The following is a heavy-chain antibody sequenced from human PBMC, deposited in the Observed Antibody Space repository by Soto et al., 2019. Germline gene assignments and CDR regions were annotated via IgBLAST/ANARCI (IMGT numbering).Heavy chain of an antibody. CDR3: ARALRDCSSGSCHYSFDN. D-gene: IGHD2-15*01. J-gene: IGHJ4*02. CDR1: GYTFANYD. CDR2: MNPTTGNT. Sequence: QVQLAQSGAEVKKPGASVKVSCKASGYTFANYDINWVRQATGQGLEWMGWMNPTTGNTGYAQKFQDRVIMTRNTSIRTAYMELTSLRSEDTAVYYCARALRDCSSGSCHYSFDNWGQGTLVTVSS. V-gene: IGHV1-8*01.